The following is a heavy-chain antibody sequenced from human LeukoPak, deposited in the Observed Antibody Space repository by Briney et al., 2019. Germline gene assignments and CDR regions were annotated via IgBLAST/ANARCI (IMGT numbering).Heavy chain of an antibody. Sequence: SVKVSCKASGGTFSSYAISWVRQAPGQGLEWMGGIIPIFGTANYAQKSQGRVTITADESTSTAYMELSSLRSEDTAVYYCARDLSGSYSSFDYWGQGTLVTVSS. D-gene: IGHD1-26*01. CDR3: ARDLSGSYSSFDY. CDR1: GGTFSSYA. V-gene: IGHV1-69*13. CDR2: IIPIFGTA. J-gene: IGHJ4*02.